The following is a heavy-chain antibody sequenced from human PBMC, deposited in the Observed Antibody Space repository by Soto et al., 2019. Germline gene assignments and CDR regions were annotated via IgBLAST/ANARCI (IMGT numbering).Heavy chain of an antibody. V-gene: IGHV3-74*02. CDR1: GFNFSSYW. J-gene: IGHJ6*02. CDR2: MNEDGGTT. CDR3: ASDLSGRADV. Sequence: EVQLVESGGGLVRPGGSLRLSCAASGFNFSSYWMHWVRQAPGKGLVWVSRMNEDGGTTDYADSVKGRFTISRDNAKNTLYLQMNSLRVEDTAVYYCASDLSGRADVWGQGTTVTVSS. D-gene: IGHD3-10*01.